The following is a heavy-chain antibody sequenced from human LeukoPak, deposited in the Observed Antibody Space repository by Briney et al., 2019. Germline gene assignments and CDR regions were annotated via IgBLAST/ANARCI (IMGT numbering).Heavy chain of an antibody. Sequence: SETLSLTCTVSGGSISSYYWSWIRQPPGKGLEWIGYIYYSGSTNYNPSLKSRVTISVDTSKNRFSLKLSSVTAADTAVYYCARRGYCSSTSCYIFDYWGQGTLVTVSS. CDR2: IYYSGST. J-gene: IGHJ4*02. D-gene: IGHD2-2*02. V-gene: IGHV4-59*08. CDR1: GGSISSYY. CDR3: ARRGYCSSTSCYIFDY.